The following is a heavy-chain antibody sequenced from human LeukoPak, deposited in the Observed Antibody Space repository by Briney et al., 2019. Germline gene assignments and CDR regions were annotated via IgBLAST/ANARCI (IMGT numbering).Heavy chain of an antibody. CDR2: ISSSSGYI. CDR1: GFTFSSYS. Sequence: GGSLRLSCAASGFTFSSYSMNWVRQAPGKGLEWVSSISSSSGYIYYADSVKGRFTISRDNAKNSLYLQMNSLRAEDTAVYYCARDPADSSGYWGQGTLVTVSS. CDR3: ARDPADSSGY. V-gene: IGHV3-21*01. J-gene: IGHJ4*02. D-gene: IGHD3-22*01.